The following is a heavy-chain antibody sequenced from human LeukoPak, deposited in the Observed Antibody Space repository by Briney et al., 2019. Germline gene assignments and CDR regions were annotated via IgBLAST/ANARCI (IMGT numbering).Heavy chain of an antibody. D-gene: IGHD6-13*01. Sequence: SETLSLTCAVYGGSFSGYYWSWIRQPPGKGLEWIGEIDHSGSTTYNPSLKSRVTISLDTSKNQFSLKVNSVTAADTAVYYCASRIAAAGYYYYYYAMDVWGQGTTVTVSS. CDR1: GGSFSGYY. J-gene: IGHJ6*02. CDR2: IDHSGST. V-gene: IGHV4-34*01. CDR3: ASRIAAAGYYYYYYAMDV.